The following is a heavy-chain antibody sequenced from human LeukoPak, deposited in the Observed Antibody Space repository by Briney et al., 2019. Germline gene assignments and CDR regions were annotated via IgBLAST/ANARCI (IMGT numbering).Heavy chain of an antibody. CDR3: ARGSSGFTGFDY. D-gene: IGHD6-19*01. CDR1: GFTLSSYD. J-gene: IGHJ4*02. CDR2: IGTAGDT. Sequence: PGGSLRLSCAASGFTLSSYDMYWVRQATGKGLEWVSVIGTAGDTYYPGSVRGRFTISREKAKNSLYLQMNSLRAGDTAVYYCARGSSGFTGFDYWGQGTLVTVSS. V-gene: IGHV3-13*01.